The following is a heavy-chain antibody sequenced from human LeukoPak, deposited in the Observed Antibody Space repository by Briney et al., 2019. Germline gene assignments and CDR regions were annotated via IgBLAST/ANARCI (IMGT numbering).Heavy chain of an antibody. CDR1: GFRLSSHW. J-gene: IGHJ4*02. CDR2: INSDGSGT. V-gene: IGHV3-74*01. D-gene: IGHD4-23*01. CDR3: AGHEYGGNSPLHY. Sequence: PGGSLRLSCVPSGFRLSSHWMHWVRQVPGKGLVWVSRINSDGSGTIYADSVKGRFTISRDNAKNTLYLQMSSLRAEDTAVYYCAGHEYGGNSPLHYWGQGTLVTVSS.